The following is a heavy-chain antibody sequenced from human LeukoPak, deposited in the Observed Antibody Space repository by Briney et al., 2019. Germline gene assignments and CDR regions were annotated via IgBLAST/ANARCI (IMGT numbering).Heavy chain of an antibody. V-gene: IGHV3-23*01. CDR3: AKYSNDILTGYCDY. CDR1: GFTFSSYG. CDR2: ISGSGGST. Sequence: GGSLRLSCAASGFTFSSYGMSWVRQAPGKGLEWVSAISGSGGSTYYADSVKGRFTISRDNSKNTLYLQMNSLRAEDTAVYYCAKYSNDILTGYCDYWGQGTLVTVSS. D-gene: IGHD3-9*01. J-gene: IGHJ4*02.